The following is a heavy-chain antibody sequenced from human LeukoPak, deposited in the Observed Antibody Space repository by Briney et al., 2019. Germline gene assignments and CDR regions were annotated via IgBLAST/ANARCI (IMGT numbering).Heavy chain of an antibody. CDR1: GFTFSSYA. J-gene: IGHJ4*02. CDR2: IRYDGSNK. CDR3: ANAGIAVAGTIVD. V-gene: IGHV3-30*02. Sequence: GGSLRLSCAGSGFTFSSYAMSWVRQAPGKGLEWVAFIRYDGSNKYYADSVKGRFTISRDNSKNTLYLQMNSPRAEDTAVYYCANAGIAVAGTIVDWGQGTLVTVSS. D-gene: IGHD6-19*01.